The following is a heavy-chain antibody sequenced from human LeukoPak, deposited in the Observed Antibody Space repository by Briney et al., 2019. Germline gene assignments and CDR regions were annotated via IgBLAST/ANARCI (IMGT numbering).Heavy chain of an antibody. Sequence: PSETLSLTCTVSGVSVSSRPHFWAWIRQTPGKGLEWIGTTYYTGSTNYNPSLKSRVTISVDVSTDTFSLNLGSVTAADTAVYYCARLLGGYFAGDAFDVWGQGTMVNVSS. J-gene: IGHJ3*01. V-gene: IGHV4-39*02. CDR2: TYYTGST. CDR1: GVSVSSRPHF. CDR3: ARLLGGYFAGDAFDV. D-gene: IGHD3-9*01.